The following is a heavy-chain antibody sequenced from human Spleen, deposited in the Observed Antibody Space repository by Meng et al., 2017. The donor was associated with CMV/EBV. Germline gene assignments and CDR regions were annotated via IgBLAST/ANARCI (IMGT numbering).Heavy chain of an antibody. V-gene: IGHV3-13*01. CDR1: GFTFSSYD. J-gene: IGHJ6*02. CDR3: ARDLGDWDSYYYYGMDV. Sequence: GESLKLSCAASGFTFSSYDMHWVRQTTGKGLEWVSAIGTAGDTYYAGSVKGRFTISRENAKNSLYLQMNSLRAGDTAVYYCARDLGDWDSYYYYGMDVWGQGTTVTVSS. CDR2: IGTAGDT. D-gene: IGHD3/OR15-3a*01.